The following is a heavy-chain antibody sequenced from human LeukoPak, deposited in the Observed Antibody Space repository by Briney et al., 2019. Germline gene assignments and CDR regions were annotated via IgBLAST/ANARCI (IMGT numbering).Heavy chain of an antibody. D-gene: IGHD6-6*01. J-gene: IGHJ6*03. CDR1: GGSFSGYY. V-gene: IGHV4-34*01. CDR3: ARAPYYSSSTGRNYYYYYYMDV. CDR2: INHSGST. Sequence: SETLSLTCAVYGGSFSGYYWSWIRQPPGKGLEWIGEINHSGSTNYNPSLKSRVTISVDTSKNQFSLKLSSVTAADTAVYYCARAPYYSSSTGRNYYYYYYMDVWGKGTTVTVSS.